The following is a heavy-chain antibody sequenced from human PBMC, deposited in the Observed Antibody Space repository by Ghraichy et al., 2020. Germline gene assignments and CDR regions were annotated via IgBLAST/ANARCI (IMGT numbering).Heavy chain of an antibody. V-gene: IGHV3-7*01. CDR1: GFTFTTYW. Sequence: GESLNISCATSGFTFTTYWLSWVRQGPGKGLEWVANINQDGSGTNYVASVRGRFTISRDNARNSLYLQMNSLRVEDTAVYYCGRDMDVWGQGTTVTVSS. CDR2: INQDGSGT. CDR3: GRDMDV. J-gene: IGHJ6*02.